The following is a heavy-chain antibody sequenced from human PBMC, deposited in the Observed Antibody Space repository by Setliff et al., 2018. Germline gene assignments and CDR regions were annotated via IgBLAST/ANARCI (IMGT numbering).Heavy chain of an antibody. V-gene: IGHV3-21*01. CDR1: GFTFSSYS. J-gene: IGHJ6*02. CDR2: ISSSSSYI. CDR3: ARDGSSSFYCMDV. D-gene: IGHD6-13*01. Sequence: GASVKVSCKASGFTFSSYSMNWVRQAPGKGLEWVSSISSSSSYIHYADSVKGRFTISRDNAKNSLYLQMNSLRAEDTAVYYCARDGSSSFYCMDVWCQGTTVTVSS.